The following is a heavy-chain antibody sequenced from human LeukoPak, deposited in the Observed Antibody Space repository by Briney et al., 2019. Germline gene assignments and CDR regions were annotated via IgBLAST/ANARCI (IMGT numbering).Heavy chain of an antibody. Sequence: SGGSLRLSCAASGFTFSDYDMHWVRHPTGKGLEWVAAIGTAGDTYYTGSVKGRFTISRENAKNSLYLQMNSLRAGDTAVYYCARVAKERVGGVYYFDYWGQGTLVTVSS. D-gene: IGHD1-1*01. J-gene: IGHJ4*02. CDR1: GFTFSDYD. CDR2: IGTAGDT. V-gene: IGHV3-13*01. CDR3: ARVAKERVGGVYYFDY.